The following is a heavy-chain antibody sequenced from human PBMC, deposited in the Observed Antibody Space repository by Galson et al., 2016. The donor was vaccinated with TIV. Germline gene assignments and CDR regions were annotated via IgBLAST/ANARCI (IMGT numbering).Heavy chain of an antibody. Sequence: SLRLSCAASGFSVSRNAMHWVRQTPGRGLEWVAVISYDGTNRYYADSVRGRLTVSRDNSRNTVYLQMNSVRTEDTALYYCATSTVGENIYYYGMDVWGQGTPVTVSS. CDR3: ATSTVGENIYYYGMDV. CDR1: GFSVSRNA. V-gene: IGHV3-30-3*01. J-gene: IGHJ6*02. CDR2: ISYDGTNR. D-gene: IGHD1-26*01.